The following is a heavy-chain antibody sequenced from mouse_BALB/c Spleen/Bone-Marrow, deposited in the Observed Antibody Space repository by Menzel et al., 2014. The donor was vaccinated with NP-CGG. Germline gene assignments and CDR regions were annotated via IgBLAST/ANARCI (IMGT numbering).Heavy chain of an antibody. D-gene: IGHD2-14*01. J-gene: IGHJ3*01. CDR1: GYTFTSYW. Sequence: QVQLQQSGAELVKPGASVKLSCKASGYTFTSYWMHWVKQRPGRGLEWIGEINPSNGRTNYNEKFKSKATLTVDKSSSTAYMQLSSLTSEDSAVYYCARGYFAYWGQGTLVTVSA. CDR2: INPSNGRT. V-gene: IGHV1S81*02. CDR3: ARGYFAY.